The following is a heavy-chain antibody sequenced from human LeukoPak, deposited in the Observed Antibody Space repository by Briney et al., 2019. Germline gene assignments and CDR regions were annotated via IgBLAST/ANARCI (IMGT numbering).Heavy chain of an antibody. CDR2: INPNSGGT. CDR3: ARGSLAARLLGYCSGGSCYLFDY. V-gene: IGHV1-2*02. J-gene: IGHJ4*02. D-gene: IGHD2-15*01. Sequence: ASVKVSCKASGYTFTGYHMHWVRQAPGQGLEWRGWINPNSGGTNYAQKFQGRVTMTRDTSISTAYMELSRLRSDDTAVYYCARGSLAARLLGYCSGGSCYLFDYWGQGTLVTVSS. CDR1: GYTFTGYH.